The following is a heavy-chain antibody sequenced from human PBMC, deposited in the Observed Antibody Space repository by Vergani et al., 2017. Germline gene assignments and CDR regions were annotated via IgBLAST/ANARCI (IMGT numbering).Heavy chain of an antibody. J-gene: IGHJ4*02. CDR1: GFTFTSSA. CDR3: ARGRSSSSGDY. CDR2: IVVGSGNT. V-gene: IGHV1-58*01. Sequence: QMQLVQSGPEVKKPGTSVKVSCKASGFTFTSSAVQWVRQARGQRLEWIGWIVVGSGNTNYAQKFQERVTITREMSTSTAYMELSSLRSEDTAVYYCARGRSSSSGDYWGQGTLVTVSS. D-gene: IGHD6-6*01.